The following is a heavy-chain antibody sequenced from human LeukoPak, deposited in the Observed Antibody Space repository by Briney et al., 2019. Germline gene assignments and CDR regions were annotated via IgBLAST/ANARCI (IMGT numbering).Heavy chain of an antibody. CDR1: GFTFSSYA. CDR2: ISGSGGST. Sequence: PGGSLRLSCAASGFTFSSYAMSWVRQAPVKGLEWVSAISGSGGSTYYADSVKGRFTISRDNSKNTLYLQMNSLRAEDTAVYHCAKDLSQTAYIRGRFDYWGQGTLVTVSS. CDR3: AKDLSQTAYIRGRFDY. J-gene: IGHJ4*02. D-gene: IGHD3-10*01. V-gene: IGHV3-23*01.